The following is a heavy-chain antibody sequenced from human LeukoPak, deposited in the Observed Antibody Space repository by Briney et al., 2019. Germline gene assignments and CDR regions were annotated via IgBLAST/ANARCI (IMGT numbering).Heavy chain of an antibody. CDR2: IYSGGST. D-gene: IGHD5-18*01. CDR1: GFTVSNNY. Sequence: GGSLRLSCAASGFTVSNNYMNWVRQAPGKGLEWVSVIYSGGSTYYADSVKGRFTISRHNSNDTLYLQMNSLRDEDTAVYYCARETKYGGYSYGFLDYWGQGTPVTVSS. V-gene: IGHV3-53*04. CDR3: ARETKYGGYSYGFLDY. J-gene: IGHJ4*02.